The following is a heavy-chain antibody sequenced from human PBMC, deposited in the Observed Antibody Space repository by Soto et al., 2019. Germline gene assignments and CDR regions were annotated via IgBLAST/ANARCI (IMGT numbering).Heavy chain of an antibody. D-gene: IGHD2-15*01. CDR2: ISSTSSTI. CDR3: ARMVAASTSVNFDS. J-gene: IGHJ4*02. Sequence: GGSLRLSCAASGFTFSIYSMNWVRQAPGKGLEWVSYISSTSSTIDYADSVKGRFTISRDNAKNSLYLQMNSLRDDDTAVYYCARMVAASTSVNFDSWGQGTLVTVSS. V-gene: IGHV3-48*02. CDR1: GFTFSIYS.